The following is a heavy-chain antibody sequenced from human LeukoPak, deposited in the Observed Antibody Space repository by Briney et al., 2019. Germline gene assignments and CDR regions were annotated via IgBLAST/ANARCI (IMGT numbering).Heavy chain of an antibody. D-gene: IGHD1-7*01. CDR2: ISYDGSNK. Sequence: PGRSLRLSCAASGFTFSSYGMHWVRQAPGKGLEWVAVISYDGSNKYYADSVEGRFAISRDNSKNTLYLQMNSLRAEDTAVYYCAKDRELWFDYWGQGTLVTVSS. V-gene: IGHV3-30*18. CDR1: GFTFSSYG. CDR3: AKDRELWFDY. J-gene: IGHJ4*02.